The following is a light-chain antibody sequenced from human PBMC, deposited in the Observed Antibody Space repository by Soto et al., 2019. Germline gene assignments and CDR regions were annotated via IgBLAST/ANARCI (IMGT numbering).Light chain of an antibody. V-gene: IGKV1-39*01. Sequence: DIQMTQSPSSLSASVGDRVTITCRASQTISSFLNWYQQKPGKAPKLLIYAASSLQSGVPSRFSGSGSGTDFTLTIGSLQPEDFATYYCQQSSSTPQTFGQGTKVEIK. CDR1: QTISSF. J-gene: IGKJ1*01. CDR2: AAS. CDR3: QQSSSTPQT.